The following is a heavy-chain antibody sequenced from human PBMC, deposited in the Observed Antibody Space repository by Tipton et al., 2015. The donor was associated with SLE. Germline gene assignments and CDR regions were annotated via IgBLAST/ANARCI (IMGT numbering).Heavy chain of an antibody. D-gene: IGHD2-8*01. J-gene: IGHJ4*02. CDR2: INHSGST. V-gene: IGHV4-34*01. CDR1: GGSFSDYS. Sequence: TLSLTCAVYGGSFSDYSWSWIRQPPGKGLEWIGEINHSGSTNYNPSLKSRVTISIDTSKNQFSLRLSSVTAADTAVDYCARDCTTGVCYTTSLDYWGQGTLVTVSP. CDR3: ARDCTTGVCYTTSLDY.